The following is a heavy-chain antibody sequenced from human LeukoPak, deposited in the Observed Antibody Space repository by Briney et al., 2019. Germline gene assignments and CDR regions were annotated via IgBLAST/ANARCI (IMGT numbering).Heavy chain of an antibody. J-gene: IGHJ4*02. CDR2: IYPNPGGT. D-gene: IGHD4-23*01. CDR3: ARDRGYYGGNPDYFDY. CDR1: GYIFTGYY. Sequence: ALVTLSFTASGYIFTGYYVHWVRQAPGQGLEWMGWIYPNPGGTNYAQKFQGRVTMTRDTSISTAYMELSSLRSDDTAVYYCARDRGYYGGNPDYFDYWGQGTLVTVST. V-gene: IGHV1-2*02.